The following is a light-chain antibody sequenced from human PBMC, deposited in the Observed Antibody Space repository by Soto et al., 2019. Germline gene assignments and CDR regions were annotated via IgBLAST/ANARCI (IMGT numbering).Light chain of an antibody. J-gene: IGLJ2*01. Sequence: QSALTQRRSVSGSPGQSVTISCTGTSSDGGGYNYVSWYQQHPGKAPKLMIYDVSKRPSGVPDRFSGSKSGNTASLTISGLQAEDEADYYCCSYAGSYTPVVFGGGTKLTVL. CDR3: CSYAGSYTPVV. V-gene: IGLV2-11*01. CDR1: SSDGGGYNY. CDR2: DVS.